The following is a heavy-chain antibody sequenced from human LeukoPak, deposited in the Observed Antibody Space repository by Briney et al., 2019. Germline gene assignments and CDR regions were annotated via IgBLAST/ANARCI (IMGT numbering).Heavy chain of an antibody. CDR3: AREGTVTTPDY. V-gene: IGHV4-59*01. CDR2: IYHSGST. Sequence: SETLSLTCPVSGGSISRYYWSWIRQPPGKGLEWIGYIYHSGSTNYNPSRNSRVTISVDTSKHQFSLKLSSVTAADTAVYYCAREGTVTTPDYWGQGTLVTVSS. D-gene: IGHD4-17*01. CDR1: GGSISRYY. J-gene: IGHJ4*02.